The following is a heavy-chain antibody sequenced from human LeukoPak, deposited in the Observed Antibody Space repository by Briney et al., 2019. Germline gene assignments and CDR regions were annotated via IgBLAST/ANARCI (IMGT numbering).Heavy chain of an antibody. CDR2: IYYSGST. Sequence: PSETLPLTCTVSGGSISSYYWSWIRQPPGKGLEWIGYIYYSGSTNYNPSLKSRVTISVDTSKNQFSLKLSSVTAADTAVYYCARDDYYYYGMDVWGQGTTVTVSS. CDR1: GGSISSYY. V-gene: IGHV4-59*01. J-gene: IGHJ6*02. CDR3: ARDDYYYYGMDV.